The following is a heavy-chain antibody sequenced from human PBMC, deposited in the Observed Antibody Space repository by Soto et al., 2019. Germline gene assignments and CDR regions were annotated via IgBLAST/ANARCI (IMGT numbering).Heavy chain of an antibody. Sequence: GASVKVSCKASGGTFSSYAISWVRQAPGQGLEWMGGIIPIFGTANYAQKFQGRVTITADESTSTAYMELSSLRSEDTAVYYCATEGYLDTKHYFDYWGQGTLVTVSS. J-gene: IGHJ4*02. CDR1: GGTFSSYA. V-gene: IGHV1-69*13. CDR3: ATEGYLDTKHYFDY. D-gene: IGHD3-9*01. CDR2: IIPIFGTA.